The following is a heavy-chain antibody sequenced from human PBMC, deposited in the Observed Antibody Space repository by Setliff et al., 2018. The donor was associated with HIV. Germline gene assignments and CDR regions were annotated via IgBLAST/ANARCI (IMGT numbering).Heavy chain of an antibody. D-gene: IGHD6-19*01. J-gene: IGHJ4*02. CDR2: ITPNSGGT. CDR3: ARDTENVFSSGHRYFDY. V-gene: IGHV1-2*06. Sequence: ASVKVSCKASGYTFTDHYMHWVRQAPGQGLEWMGRITPNSGGTNYARKFQDRVTMTRDTSISTAYMELSRLTSDDTAVYYCARDTENVFSSGHRYFDYWAREPWSPSPQ. CDR1: GYTFTDHY.